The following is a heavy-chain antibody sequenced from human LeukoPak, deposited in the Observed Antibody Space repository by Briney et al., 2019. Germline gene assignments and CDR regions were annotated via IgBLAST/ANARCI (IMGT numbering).Heavy chain of an antibody. CDR3: ARDPEGDYDYVWGGYRYTRDLDY. Sequence: PGGSLRLSCAASGFTFSSYEMNWVRQAPGKGLEWVSSISSSSSYIYYADSVKGRFTISRDNAKNSLYLQMNSLRAEDTAVYYCARDPEGDYDYVWGGYRYTRDLDYWGQGTLVTVSS. D-gene: IGHD3-16*02. V-gene: IGHV3-21*01. CDR2: ISSSSSYI. J-gene: IGHJ4*02. CDR1: GFTFSSYE.